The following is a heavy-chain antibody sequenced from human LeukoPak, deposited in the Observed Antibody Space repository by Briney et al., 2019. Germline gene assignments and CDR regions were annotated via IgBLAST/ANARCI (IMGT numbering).Heavy chain of an antibody. CDR2: ISSSSSTI. CDR3: ARGPSTIFGVVILYNWSDP. CDR1: GFTFSSYS. J-gene: IGHJ5*02. V-gene: IGHV3-48*01. Sequence: RPGGSLRLSCAASGFTFSSYSMNWVRQAPGKGLEWVSYISSSSSTIYYADSVKGRFTISRDNAKNSLYLQMNSLRAEDTAVYYCARGPSTIFGVVILYNWSDPWGQGTLVTVSS. D-gene: IGHD3-3*01.